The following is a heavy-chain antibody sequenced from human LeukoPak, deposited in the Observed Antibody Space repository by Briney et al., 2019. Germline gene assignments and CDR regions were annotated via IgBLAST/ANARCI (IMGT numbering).Heavy chain of an antibody. J-gene: IGHJ4*02. CDR1: GGFIRSSSYY. Sequence: SETLSLTCTVSGGFIRSSSYYWGWIRQPPGKGLEWIGSIYYSGSTYYNPSLKSRVTISVDTSKDQFSPDLISVTAADTAVYYCARQTYYYDSSAYGGDGFDYWGPGTLVTVSS. CDR3: ARQTYYYDSSAYGGDGFDY. CDR2: IYYSGST. V-gene: IGHV4-39*01. D-gene: IGHD3-22*01.